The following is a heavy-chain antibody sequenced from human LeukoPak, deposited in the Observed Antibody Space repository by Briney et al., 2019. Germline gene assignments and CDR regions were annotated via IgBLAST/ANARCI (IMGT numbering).Heavy chain of an antibody. V-gene: IGHV3-23*01. CDR2: IVYSGGAT. D-gene: IGHD3-10*01. Sequence: PGGSLRLSCAASGFTFSSSAMNWVRQAPGKGLEWVPSIVYSGGATYSADSVKGRFTISRDNSKNTLYLQMNSLRAEDTAVYYCARSNYYASRTYYHFDYWGQGTLVTVSS. J-gene: IGHJ4*02. CDR1: GFTFSSSA. CDR3: ARSNYYASRTYYHFDY.